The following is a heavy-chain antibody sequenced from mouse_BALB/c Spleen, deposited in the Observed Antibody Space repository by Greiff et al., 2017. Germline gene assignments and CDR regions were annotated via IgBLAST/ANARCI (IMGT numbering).Heavy chain of an antibody. CDR2: IDPANGNT. D-gene: IGHD2-3*01. CDR3: ARDDGYYWFAY. CDR1: GFNIKDTY. Sequence: VQLQQSGAELVKPGASVKLSCTASGFNIKDTYMHWVKQRPEQGLEWIGRIDPANGNTKYDPKFQGKATITADTSSNTAYLQLSSLTSEDTAVYYCARDDGYYWFAYWGQGTLVTVAA. J-gene: IGHJ3*01. V-gene: IGHV14-3*02.